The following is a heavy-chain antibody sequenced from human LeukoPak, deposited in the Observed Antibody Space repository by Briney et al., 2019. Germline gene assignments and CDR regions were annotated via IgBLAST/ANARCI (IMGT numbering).Heavy chain of an antibody. CDR3: AKQIAARPGYYGMDV. CDR1: GFTFSSYA. D-gene: IGHD6-6*01. Sequence: PGGSLRLSCAASGFTFSSYAMHWVRQAPGKGLEWVALIWYDGSNKYYADSVKGRFTISRDNSKNTLYLQMNSLRAEDTAVYYCAKQIAARPGYYGMDVWGQGTTVTVSS. V-gene: IGHV3-33*06. J-gene: IGHJ6*02. CDR2: IWYDGSNK.